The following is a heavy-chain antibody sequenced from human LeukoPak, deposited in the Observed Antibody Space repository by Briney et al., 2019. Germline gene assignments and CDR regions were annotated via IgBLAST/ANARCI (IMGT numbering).Heavy chain of an antibody. D-gene: IGHD5-18*01. Sequence: GGSLRLSCAASGFTFSSYSMNWVRQAPGKGLEWVSSISSSSSYIYYADSVKGRFTISRDNAKNSLYLQMNSLRAEDTAVYYCARDMDTAMVLRGMDVWGQGTTVTVSS. V-gene: IGHV3-21*01. J-gene: IGHJ6*02. CDR2: ISSSSSYI. CDR1: GFTFSSYS. CDR3: ARDMDTAMVLRGMDV.